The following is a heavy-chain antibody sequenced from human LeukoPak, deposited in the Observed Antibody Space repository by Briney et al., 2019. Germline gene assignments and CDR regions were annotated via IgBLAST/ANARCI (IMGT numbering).Heavy chain of an antibody. CDR3: AGVVTALVGYFDY. CDR2: IYTSGST. Sequence: PSETLSLTCTVSGGSISSYYWSWIRQPAGKGLEWIGHIYTSGSTNYNPSLKSRLTISVDKSKDQFSLKLSSVTAADTAVYYCAGVVTALVGYFDYWGQGTLVTVSS. V-gene: IGHV4-4*07. D-gene: IGHD2-21*02. J-gene: IGHJ4*02. CDR1: GGSISSYY.